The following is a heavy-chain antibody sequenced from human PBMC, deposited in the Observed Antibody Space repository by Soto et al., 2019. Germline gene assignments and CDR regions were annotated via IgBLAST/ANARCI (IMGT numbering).Heavy chain of an antibody. CDR2: INHSGST. D-gene: IGHD2-8*02. CDR1: GWSFSGYY. V-gene: IGHV4-34*01. CDR3: ARDKFTGSFDY. Sequence: SETLSLTCAVYGWSFSGYYWTWIRQPPGTGLEWIGEINHSGSTNYNPSLKSRVTISVDTSKNQFSLKLTSVTAADTAVYYWARDKFTGSFDYWGKGTLVT. J-gene: IGHJ4*02.